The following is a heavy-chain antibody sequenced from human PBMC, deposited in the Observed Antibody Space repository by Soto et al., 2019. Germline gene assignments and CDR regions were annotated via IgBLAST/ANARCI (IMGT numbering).Heavy chain of an antibody. CDR3: AKRLIECPALDEPSYFMDV. J-gene: IGHJ6*03. CDR1: GFTFSSYA. V-gene: IGHV3-23*01. CDR2: ISGSGGST. D-gene: IGHD3-16*01. Sequence: GSLRLSCAASGFTFSSYAMSWVRQAPGKGLEWVSAISGSGGSTYYADSVKGRFTISRDNSKNTLYLQMNSLRAEDTAVYYCAKRLIECPALDEPSYFMDVWGKGTTVTVSS.